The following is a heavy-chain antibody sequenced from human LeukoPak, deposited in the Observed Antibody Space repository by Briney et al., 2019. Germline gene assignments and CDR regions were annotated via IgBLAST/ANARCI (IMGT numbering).Heavy chain of an antibody. V-gene: IGHV1-46*01. Sequence: GASVKVSCKASGYTFTSYYMHWVRQAPGQGLEWMGIINPSGGSTSYAQKFQGRVTMTRGTSTSAVYMELSSLRSEDTAVYYCAREDIVAVPAATLGLRCSGGSCYSRGLDYWGQGTLVTVSS. CDR2: INPSGGST. CDR1: GYTFTSYY. J-gene: IGHJ4*02. D-gene: IGHD2-15*01. CDR3: AREDIVAVPAATLGLRCSGGSCYSRGLDY.